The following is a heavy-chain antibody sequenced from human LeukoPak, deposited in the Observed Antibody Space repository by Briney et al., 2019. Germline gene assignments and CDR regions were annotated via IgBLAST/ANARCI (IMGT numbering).Heavy chain of an antibody. CDR1: GFSVDYTY. CDR2: IYSGDST. J-gene: IGHJ3*02. V-gene: IGHV3-53*04. Sequence: PGGSLRLSCAVSGFSVDYTYMTWVRQAPGKGLEWVSIIYSGDSTYYADSVKGRFTISRHNSKNTLYLQMNSPRLDDTAVYYCAREGVVGAFDIWGQGTMVTVSS. CDR3: AREGVVGAFDI. D-gene: IGHD2-15*01.